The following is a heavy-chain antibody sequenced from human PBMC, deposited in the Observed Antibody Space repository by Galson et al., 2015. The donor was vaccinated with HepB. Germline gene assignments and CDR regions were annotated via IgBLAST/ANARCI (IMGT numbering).Heavy chain of an antibody. CDR2: ISFTNNFI. CDR3: ARDGSKSRFGELLTYYYFDL. Sequence: SLRLSCAASGFTFSGYSMNWVRQAPGKGLEWVSSISFTNNFINYADSVKGRFTISGDKAKNSLYLQMNSLRAGDTAVYYCARDGSKSRFGELLTYYYFDLWGRGTPVTVSS. V-gene: IGHV3-21*01. J-gene: IGHJ2*01. CDR1: GFTFSGYS. D-gene: IGHD3-10*01.